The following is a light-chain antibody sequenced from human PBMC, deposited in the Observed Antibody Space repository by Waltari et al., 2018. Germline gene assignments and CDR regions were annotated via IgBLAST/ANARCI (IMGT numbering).Light chain of an antibody. Sequence: DIQMTQSPSSVSASVGDRVTITCRASQGISTWLGWYQQKPGKAPKPLIYAASSLQRGVPSRCSGSGSGTEFTLTISSLQSEDFAVYYCQQYDSWRTFGQGTKVEMK. CDR2: AAS. V-gene: IGKV1D-16*01. CDR1: QGISTW. J-gene: IGKJ1*01. CDR3: QQYDSWRT.